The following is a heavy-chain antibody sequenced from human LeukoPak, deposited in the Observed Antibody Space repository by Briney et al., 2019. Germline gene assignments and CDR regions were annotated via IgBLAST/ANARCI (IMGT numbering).Heavy chain of an antibody. CDR2: ISSSSSYT. CDR3: ARDLTDYYDSSGYLDY. Sequence: PGVSLRLSCAASGFTFNDYYMSWVRQAPGKGLEWVSYISSSSSYTKYADSVKSRITISRDNAKNSLYLQMNSLRAEDTAVYYCARDLTDYYDSSGYLDYWGQGTLVTVSS. J-gene: IGHJ4*02. CDR1: GFTFNDYY. V-gene: IGHV3-11*05. D-gene: IGHD3-22*01.